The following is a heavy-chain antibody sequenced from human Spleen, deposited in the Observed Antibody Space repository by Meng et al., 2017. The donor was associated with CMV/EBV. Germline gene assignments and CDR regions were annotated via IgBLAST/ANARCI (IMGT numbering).Heavy chain of an antibody. CDR3: ARDGCSSTSCYTHPLDY. D-gene: IGHD2-2*02. V-gene: IGHV3-48*03. CDR2: ISSGGGTI. CDR1: GFSFTNYE. Sequence: GESLKISCAASGFSFTNYEMTWVRQAPGKGLEWISYISSGGGTIYYADSVKGRFTISRDNAKNSLYLQMNSLRAEDTAVYYCARDGCSSTSCYTHPLDYWGQGTLVTVSS. J-gene: IGHJ4*02.